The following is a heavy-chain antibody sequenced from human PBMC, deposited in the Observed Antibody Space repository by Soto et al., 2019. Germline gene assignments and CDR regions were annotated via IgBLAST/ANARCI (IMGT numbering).Heavy chain of an antibody. Sequence: GGSLRLSCAASGFTFSSYWMSWVRQAPGKGLEWVANIKQDGSEKYYVDSVKGRFTISRDNAKISLYLQMNSLRAEDTAVFYCARALSPNFWSGYYLVYWGQGTLVTVSS. D-gene: IGHD3-3*01. CDR1: GFTFSSYW. CDR3: ARALSPNFWSGYYLVY. J-gene: IGHJ4*02. V-gene: IGHV3-7*01. CDR2: IKQDGSEK.